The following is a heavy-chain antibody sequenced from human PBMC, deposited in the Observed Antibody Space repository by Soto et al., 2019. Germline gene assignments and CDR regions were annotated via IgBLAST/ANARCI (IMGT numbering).Heavy chain of an antibody. CDR1: GFTFSSYA. V-gene: IGHV3-30-3*01. CDR2: ISYDGSNK. J-gene: IGHJ6*02. CDR3: ARDLASTQDYGDRPGYYYYGMDV. Sequence: QVQLVESGGGVVQPGRSLRLSCAASGFTFSSYAMHWVRQAPGKGLEWVAVISYDGSNKYYADSVKGRFTISRDNSKNTLYLQMNSLRAEDTAVYYCARDLASTQDYGDRPGYYYYGMDVWGQGTTVTVSS. D-gene: IGHD4-17*01.